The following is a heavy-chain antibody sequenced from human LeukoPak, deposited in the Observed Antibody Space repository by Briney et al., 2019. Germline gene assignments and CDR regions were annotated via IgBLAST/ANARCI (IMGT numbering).Heavy chain of an antibody. CDR3: ARGGLTDCNGGSCYSDFDY. Sequence: LETPSLTCAVYGGSFSGYYWSGIRQPPRKGLWRVGEINQSGSTNYNPSLKSRVTISVDTSKNQFSLKLSSVTAADTAVYYCARGGLTDCNGGSCYSDFDYWGQGALVTVSS. J-gene: IGHJ4*02. D-gene: IGHD2-15*01. CDR1: GGSFSGYY. V-gene: IGHV4-34*01. CDR2: INQSGST.